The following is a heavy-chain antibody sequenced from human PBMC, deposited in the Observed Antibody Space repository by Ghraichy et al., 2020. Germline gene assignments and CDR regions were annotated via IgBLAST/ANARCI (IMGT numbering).Heavy chain of an antibody. CDR1: GYTFSDNY. Sequence: ASVKVSCKASGYTFSDNYIHWVRQAPGHGLEWMGYIDPNTGGTDFPQKFQGRVILTRDTSVTTAYMELASLTSDDTAMYYCARGALTLVRGPRYFYGLGAWGRGTAVTVSS. CDR3: ARGALTLVRGPRYFYGLGA. J-gene: IGHJ6*02. V-gene: IGHV1-2*02. CDR2: IDPNTGGT. D-gene: IGHD3-10*01.